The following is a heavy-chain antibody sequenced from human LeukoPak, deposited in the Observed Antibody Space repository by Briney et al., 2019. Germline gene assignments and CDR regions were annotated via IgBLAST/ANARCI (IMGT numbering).Heavy chain of an antibody. D-gene: IGHD6-19*01. CDR3: ASSRGRIAVAQRGWFDP. Sequence: SETLSLTCTVSGGSISSSSYYWGWIRQPPGKGLEWVGSIYYSGSTYYNPSLKSRVTISVDTSKNQFSLKLSSVTAADTAVYYCASSRGRIAVAQRGWFDPWGQGTLVTVSS. J-gene: IGHJ5*02. CDR2: IYYSGST. V-gene: IGHV4-39*07. CDR1: GGSISSSSYY.